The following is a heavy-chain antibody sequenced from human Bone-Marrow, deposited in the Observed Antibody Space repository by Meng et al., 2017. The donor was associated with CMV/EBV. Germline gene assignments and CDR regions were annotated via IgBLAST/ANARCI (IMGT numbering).Heavy chain of an antibody. J-gene: IGHJ6*02. Sequence: SVQVSCKASGGTFSSYAISWVRQAPGQGLEWMGGINPIFGRANYAQKFQGRVTITTDDSTSTAYMELSSLRSEDTAVYYCARTTVITYAIDGWGQGTTVTVSS. D-gene: IGHD3-16*02. CDR3: ARTTVITYAIDG. V-gene: IGHV1-69*05. CDR2: INPIFGRA. CDR1: GGTFSSYA.